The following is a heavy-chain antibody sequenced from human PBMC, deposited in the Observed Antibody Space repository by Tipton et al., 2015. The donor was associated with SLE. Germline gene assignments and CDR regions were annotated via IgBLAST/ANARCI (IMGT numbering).Heavy chain of an antibody. J-gene: IGHJ4*02. CDR1: GFTFSTYY. CDR3: ARAGYVSSYYTPDY. Sequence: SLRLSCAASGFTFSTYYMHWVRQAPGKGLVWVARINSDGSRTSYADAVKGRFTISRDNAKNTLYLQMHSLRDEDSAIFYCARAGYVSSYYTPDYWGQGTLVTVSS. D-gene: IGHD1-26*01. CDR2: INSDGSRT. V-gene: IGHV3-74*01.